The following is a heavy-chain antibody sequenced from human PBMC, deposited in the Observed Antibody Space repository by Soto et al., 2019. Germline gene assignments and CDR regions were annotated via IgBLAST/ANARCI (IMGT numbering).Heavy chain of an antibody. Sequence: PGESLKISCKGSGYSFTCYWIGWVRQMPGKGLEWMGIIYPGDSDTRYSPSFQGQVTISADKSISTAYLQWSSLKASDTAMYYCASTYYDFWSGYISDYYYYGMDVWGQGTTVTVSS. J-gene: IGHJ6*02. CDR1: GYSFTCYW. V-gene: IGHV5-51*01. CDR2: IYPGDSDT. CDR3: ASTYYDFWSGYISDYYYYGMDV. D-gene: IGHD3-3*01.